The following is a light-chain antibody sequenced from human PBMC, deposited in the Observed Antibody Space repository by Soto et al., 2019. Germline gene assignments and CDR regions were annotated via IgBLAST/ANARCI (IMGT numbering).Light chain of an antibody. CDR3: EKYLRRPLT. Sequence: LVSFKRGRVTINCKSNESVFSTSRNRNLLSWYQQKPGQPPQWLIYWATTRGSGVPDRFSGRGSWADFTLAVSLLQAEDVSIFYFEKYLRRPLTFGGGTKVDIK. J-gene: IGKJ4*01. CDR2: WAT. V-gene: IGKV4-1*01. CDR1: ESVFSTSRNRNL.